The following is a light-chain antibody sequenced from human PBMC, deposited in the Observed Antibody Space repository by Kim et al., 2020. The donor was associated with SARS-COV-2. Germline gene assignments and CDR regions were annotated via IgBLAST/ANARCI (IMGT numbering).Light chain of an antibody. CDR1: SNDVGNDG. CDR2: RNN. CDR3: SAWDSSLSAWV. Sequence: QAGLTQPPSVSKGLRQTATLTCTGTSNDVGNDGATWLQQHQGHPPKLLSSRNNNRPSGISERFSASRSGDTASLTVTGLQPEDEADYYCSAWDSSLSAWVFGGGTQLTVL. J-gene: IGLJ3*02. V-gene: IGLV10-54*01.